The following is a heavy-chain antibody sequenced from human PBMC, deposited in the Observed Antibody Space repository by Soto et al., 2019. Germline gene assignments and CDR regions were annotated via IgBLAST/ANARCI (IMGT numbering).Heavy chain of an antibody. Sequence: QVQLQESGPGLVKPSETLSLTCTVSGGSISSYYWSWIRQPPGKGLEWIGYIYYSGSSNYSPSLKSRVTISVDTSKNQFSLKLNSVTAADTAVYHCARHWGGYFDLWGRGTLVTVSS. D-gene: IGHD3-16*01. J-gene: IGHJ2*01. CDR3: ARHWGGYFDL. V-gene: IGHV4-59*08. CDR1: GGSISSYY. CDR2: IYYSGSS.